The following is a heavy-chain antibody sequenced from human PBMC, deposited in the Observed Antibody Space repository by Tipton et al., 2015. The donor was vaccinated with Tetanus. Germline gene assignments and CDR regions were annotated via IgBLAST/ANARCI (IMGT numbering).Heavy chain of an antibody. J-gene: IGHJ3*01. CDR1: GGSISTYY. Sequence: GLVKPSETLSLTCIVSGGSISTYYWSWIRQRPGRGLEWVGYVHYTGKDNYNPSLRSRVTLSVDTSKNQFSLQMSSVTAADTAVYYWARIGWPENNKPGFDLWGQGTMVTVSS. D-gene: IGHD1/OR15-1a*01. CDR2: VHYTGKD. V-gene: IGHV4-59*13. CDR3: ARIGWPENNKPGFDL.